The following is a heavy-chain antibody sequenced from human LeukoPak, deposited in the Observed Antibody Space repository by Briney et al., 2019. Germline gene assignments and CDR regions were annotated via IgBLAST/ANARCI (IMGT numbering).Heavy chain of an antibody. D-gene: IGHD4-17*01. V-gene: IGHV1-2*02. CDR3: ARDTITVTTPYFDY. Sequence: ASVKLSCKASGYTFTVCDIDWVRQGPGPGLELVGWVNFDSGGTNYAQKFQGRVTMTRDTSTSTAYMELSSLRSDDTAFYYCARDTITVTTPYFDYWGQGTLVTVPS. CDR2: VNFDSGGT. CDR1: GYTFTVCD. J-gene: IGHJ4*02.